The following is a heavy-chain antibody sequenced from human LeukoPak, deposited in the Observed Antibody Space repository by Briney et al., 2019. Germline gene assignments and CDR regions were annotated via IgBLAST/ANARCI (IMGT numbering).Heavy chain of an antibody. J-gene: IGHJ2*01. CDR3: ASPRDTAVVVAATAGYFDL. V-gene: IGHV4-4*02. CDR1: AGSISSSSW. D-gene: IGHD2-15*01. Sequence: SETLSLTCSVSAGSISSSSWWSWVRQSPVKGLEWIGEIYLYGTTNYNPSLKSRVTMSVDTSKNQLYLKVNSVTAADTAVYYCASPRDTAVVVAATAGYFDLWGRGTQVTVSS. CDR2: IYLYGTT.